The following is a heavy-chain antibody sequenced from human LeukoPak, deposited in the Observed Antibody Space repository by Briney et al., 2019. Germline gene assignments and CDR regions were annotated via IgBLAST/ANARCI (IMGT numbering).Heavy chain of an antibody. CDR3: ATVKYYDSSGYYFPRVWFDP. CDR1: GYTLTELS. J-gene: IGHJ5*02. V-gene: IGHV1-24*01. CDR2: FDPEDGET. Sequence: ASVKVSCKVSGYTLTELSMHWVRQAPGKGLEWMGGFDPEDGETIYAQKFQGRVTMTEDTSTDTAYMELSSLRSEDTAVYYCATVKYYDSSGYYFPRVWFDPWGQGTLVTVPS. D-gene: IGHD3-22*01.